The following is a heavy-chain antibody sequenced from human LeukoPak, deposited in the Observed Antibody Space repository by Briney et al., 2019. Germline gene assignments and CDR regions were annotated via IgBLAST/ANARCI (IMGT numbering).Heavy chain of an antibody. J-gene: IGHJ6*03. V-gene: IGHV3-30*02. Sequence: PGRSLRLSCAASGFTFSSYGMHWVRQAPGKGLEWVAFIRYDGSNKYYADSVKGRFAISRDNSKNTLYLQMNSLRAEDTAVHYCAKEFKDTAMVIYYYYYMDVWGKGTTVTISS. CDR3: AKEFKDTAMVIYYYYYMDV. CDR1: GFTFSSYG. D-gene: IGHD5-18*01. CDR2: IRYDGSNK.